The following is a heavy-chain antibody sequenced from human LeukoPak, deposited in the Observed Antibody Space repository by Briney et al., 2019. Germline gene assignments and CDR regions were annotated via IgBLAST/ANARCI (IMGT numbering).Heavy chain of an antibody. V-gene: IGHV3-21*01. CDR1: GFTFSSHS. CDR2: ISSSSTYI. CDR3: VKVGTGNQYGSGNFDF. J-gene: IGHJ4*02. Sequence: GGSLRLSCAASGFTFSSHSMNWVRQAPGKGLEWVSAISSSSTYIRYADSVKGRFTISRDNAKASVYLQMDSLRAEDTAVYYCVKVGTGNQYGSGNFDFWGQGTLVTVSS. D-gene: IGHD3-10*01.